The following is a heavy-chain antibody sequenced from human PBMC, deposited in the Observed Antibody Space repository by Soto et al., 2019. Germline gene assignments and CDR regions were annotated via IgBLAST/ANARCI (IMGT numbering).Heavy chain of an antibody. V-gene: IGHV3-23*01. Sequence: VGSLRLSCAASGFTFSSYAMSWVRQAPGKGLEWVSAISGSGGSTYYADSVKGRFTISRDNSKNTLYLQMNSLRAEDTAVYYCAKDIVATRYYFDYWGQGTLVTVSS. CDR3: AKDIVATRYYFDY. J-gene: IGHJ4*02. CDR2: ISGSGGST. CDR1: GFTFSSYA. D-gene: IGHD5-12*01.